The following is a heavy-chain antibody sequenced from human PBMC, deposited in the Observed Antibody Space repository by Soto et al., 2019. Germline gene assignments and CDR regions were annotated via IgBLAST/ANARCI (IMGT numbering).Heavy chain of an antibody. V-gene: IGHV3-30-3*01. CDR1: GFTFSSYA. Sequence: PGGSLRLSCAASGFTFSSYAIHWVRQAPGKGLEWVAVISYDGSNKYYADSVKGRFTISRDNSKNTLYLQMNSLRAEDTAVYYCARESLRYFDWLLPDYWGQGTLVTVPQ. CDR2: ISYDGSNK. J-gene: IGHJ4*02. D-gene: IGHD3-9*01. CDR3: ARESLRYFDWLLPDY.